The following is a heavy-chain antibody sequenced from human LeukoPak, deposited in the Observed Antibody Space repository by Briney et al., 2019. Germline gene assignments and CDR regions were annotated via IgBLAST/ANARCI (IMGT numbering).Heavy chain of an antibody. V-gene: IGHV3-33*01. Sequence: GRSLRLSCAASGFTFSSYGMHWVRQAPGKGLEWVAVIWYDGSNKYYADSVKGRFTISRDNSKNTLYLQMNSLRAEDTAVYYCARDFSSWDLDNWGQGTLVTVSS. CDR3: ARDFSSWDLDN. J-gene: IGHJ4*02. D-gene: IGHD6-13*01. CDR2: IWYDGSNK. CDR1: GFTFSSYG.